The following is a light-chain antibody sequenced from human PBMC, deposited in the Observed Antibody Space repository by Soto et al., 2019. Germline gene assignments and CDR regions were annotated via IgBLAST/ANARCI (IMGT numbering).Light chain of an antibody. CDR1: SSDVGGYNS. Sequence: QSVLTQPASVSGSPGQSTTISCTGTSSDVGGYNSVSWYQQHPGKAPKLMIYEVNNRPSGVSNRFSGSKSGNTASLTISGLQAEDEADYYCNSYTSSTTYVFGTGTKLTVL. CDR3: NSYTSSTTYV. V-gene: IGLV2-14*01. CDR2: EVN. J-gene: IGLJ1*01.